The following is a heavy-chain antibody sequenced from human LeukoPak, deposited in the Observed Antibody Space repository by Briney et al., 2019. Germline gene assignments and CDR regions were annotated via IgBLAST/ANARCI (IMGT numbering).Heavy chain of an antibody. CDR1: GFTFSSYG. Sequence: PGGSLRLSCAASGFTFSSYGMHWVRQAPGKGLEWVAVIWYDGSNKYYADSVKGRFTISRDNSKNTLYLQMNSLRAEDTAVYYCARSSGIAVAGTIDYWGQGTLVTASS. V-gene: IGHV3-33*01. D-gene: IGHD6-19*01. CDR2: IWYDGSNK. CDR3: ARSSGIAVAGTIDY. J-gene: IGHJ4*02.